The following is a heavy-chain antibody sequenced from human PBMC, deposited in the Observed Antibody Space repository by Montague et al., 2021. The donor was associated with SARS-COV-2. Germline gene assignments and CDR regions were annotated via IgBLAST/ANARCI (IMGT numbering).Heavy chain of an antibody. CDR1: GGSTASYY. V-gene: IGHV4-59*08. D-gene: IGHD2-8*01. CDR3: ARGWSFDL. J-gene: IGHJ3*01. CDR2: VYYNGAT. Sequence: SETLSLTCTVSGGSTASYYWNWIRQSPGKRPEWIGYVYYNGATKYKPSLQSRVTISIDTSENQFSLRLNSVTAADTAVYFCARGWSFDLWGQGRLVTVSS.